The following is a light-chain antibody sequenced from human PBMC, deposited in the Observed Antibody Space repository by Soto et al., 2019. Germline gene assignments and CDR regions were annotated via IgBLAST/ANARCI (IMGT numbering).Light chain of an antibody. CDR2: VNSDGRH. CDR1: YGYSHYA. CDR3: QTWGTGTVV. V-gene: IGLV4-69*01. Sequence: QSVLTQSPSASASLGASVKLTCSLNYGYSHYAIAWHQQQPQKGPRYLMKVNSDGRHTKGDGIPDRFSGSSSGAERYLIISSLQSDDEADYYCQTWGTGTVVFGGGTKLTVL. J-gene: IGLJ2*01.